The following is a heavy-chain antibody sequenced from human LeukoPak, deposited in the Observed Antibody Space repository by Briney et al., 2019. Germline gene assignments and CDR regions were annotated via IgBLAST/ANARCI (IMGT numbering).Heavy chain of an antibody. Sequence: GRSLRLSCAASGFTFDDYAMHWVRQAPGKGLEWVSGISWNSGSIGYADSVKGRFTISRDNAKNSLYLQMNSLRSEDTAVYYCARDVNWNDGINWFDPWGQGTLVTVSS. J-gene: IGHJ5*02. CDR2: ISWNSGSI. V-gene: IGHV3-9*01. CDR3: ARDVNWNDGINWFDP. D-gene: IGHD1-20*01. CDR1: GFTFDDYA.